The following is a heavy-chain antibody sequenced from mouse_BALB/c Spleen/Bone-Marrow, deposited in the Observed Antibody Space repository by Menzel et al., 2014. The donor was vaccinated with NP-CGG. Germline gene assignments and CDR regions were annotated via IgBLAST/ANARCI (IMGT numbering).Heavy chain of an antibody. J-gene: IGHJ2*01. V-gene: IGHV3-1*02. Sequence: EVQLQQSGPDLVKPSQSLSLTCTVTGYSTTSGYGWHWIRQFPGNKLEWMGYIHYSGNTDYNPSLKSRISITRDTSKNQFFLQLNSVTTEDTATYYCVRETKVVANFDYWGQGTTLTVSS. CDR2: IHYSGNT. CDR3: VRETKVVANFDY. CDR1: GYSTTSGYG. D-gene: IGHD1-1*01.